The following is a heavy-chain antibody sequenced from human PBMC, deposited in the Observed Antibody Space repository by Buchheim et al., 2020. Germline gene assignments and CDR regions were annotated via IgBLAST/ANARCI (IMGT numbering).Heavy chain of an antibody. D-gene: IGHD3-22*01. CDR2: IYSGGST. Sequence: EVQLVETGGGLIQPGGSLRLSCAASGFTVSSNYMSWVRQAPGKGLEWVSVIYSGGSTYYADSVKGRFTISRDNSKNTLYLQMNSLRAEDTAVYYCARSGYYYDSSGYYPYYFDYWGQGTL. J-gene: IGHJ4*02. CDR3: ARSGYYYDSSGYYPYYFDY. CDR1: GFTVSSNY. V-gene: IGHV3-53*02.